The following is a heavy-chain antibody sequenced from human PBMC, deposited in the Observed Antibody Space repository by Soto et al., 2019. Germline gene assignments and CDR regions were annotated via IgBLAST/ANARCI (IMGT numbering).Heavy chain of an antibody. D-gene: IGHD2-21*01. CDR3: ARTTYGGDSRVSTFDY. J-gene: IGHJ4*02. Sequence: QVQLQESGPGLVKPSQTLSLTCIVSGGSISSGGYYWSWIRQLPGKGLEWIGYIYYSGSTSYNPALKSRISILLDTSKNQFSLNLSSVTAADTVVYYCARTTYGGDSRVSTFDYWGQGTLVTVSS. CDR2: IYYSGST. CDR1: GGSISSGGYY. V-gene: IGHV4-31*03.